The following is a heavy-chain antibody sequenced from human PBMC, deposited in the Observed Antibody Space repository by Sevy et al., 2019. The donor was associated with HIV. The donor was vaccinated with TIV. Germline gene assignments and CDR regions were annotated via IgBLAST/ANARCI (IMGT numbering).Heavy chain of an antibody. J-gene: IGHJ4*02. V-gene: IGHV4-34*01. CDR1: GGSFSGYY. D-gene: IGHD3-3*01. Sequence: SETLSLTCAVSGGSFSGYYWSWIRQPPGKGLEWIGEINRSGGTNYNPSLKSRVTISVDTSKNQFSLKLSSVTAADTAMYYCARGVSDFWSGPGLWGQGTPVTVSS. CDR3: ARGVSDFWSGPGL. CDR2: INRSGGT.